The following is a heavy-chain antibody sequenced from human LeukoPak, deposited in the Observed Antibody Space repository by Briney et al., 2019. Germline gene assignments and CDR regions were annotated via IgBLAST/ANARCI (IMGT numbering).Heavy chain of an antibody. CDR2: IDPDDSYT. CDR1: GYTFTTSG. J-gene: IGHJ4*02. CDR3: ARLSGKGIDY. D-gene: IGHD3-3*01. Sequence: GESPKISRKGSGYTFTTSGISWLRQMPGKNLEWMGRIDPDDSYTNYSPSFQGHVTISADKSSSTAYLQWSSLKASDTAMYYCARLSGKGIDYWGQGTLVTVSS. V-gene: IGHV5-10-1*01.